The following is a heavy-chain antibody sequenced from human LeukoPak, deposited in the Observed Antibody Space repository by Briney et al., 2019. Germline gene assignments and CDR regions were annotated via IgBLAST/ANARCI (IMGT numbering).Heavy chain of an antibody. D-gene: IGHD3-10*01. J-gene: IGHJ4*02. CDR1: GFTFSDYY. CDR2: ISSSGSTT. CDR3: SRDLHGSGSYSHFDY. Sequence: GGSLRLSCAASGFTFSDYYMSWIRQAPGQGLEWVSYISSSGSTTHYADSVKGRFTISRDNAKNSLYLQMNSLRVEDTAVYYCSRDLHGSGSYSHFDYWGQGTLVTVSS. V-gene: IGHV3-11*01.